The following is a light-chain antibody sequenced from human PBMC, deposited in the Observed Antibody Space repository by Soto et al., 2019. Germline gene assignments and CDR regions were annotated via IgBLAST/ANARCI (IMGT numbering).Light chain of an antibody. CDR1: QDIGKS. CDR3: QMYVTAPET. CDR2: AAS. J-gene: IGKJ1*01. Sequence: DIQMTQSPSSLSASVGDRLTITCRASQDIGKSLAWYQQRPGKVPKPLIYAASTLHSGVPSRFSGGGSGTHFTLTISNLHPEDVATYYCQMYVTAPETFGQGTKVDI. V-gene: IGKV1-27*01.